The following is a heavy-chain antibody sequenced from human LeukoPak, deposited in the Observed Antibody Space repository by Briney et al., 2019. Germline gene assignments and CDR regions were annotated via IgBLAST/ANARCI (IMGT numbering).Heavy chain of an antibody. CDR2: INPSGGST. V-gene: IGHV1-46*01. CDR1: GYTFTSYY. D-gene: IGHD3-9*01. CDR3: ARERGYFDWSNWFDP. Sequence: HWASVKVSCKASGYTFTSYYMHWVRQAPGQGLEWMGIINPSGGSTSYAQKFQGRVTMTRDTSTSTVYMELSSLRSEDTAVYYCARERGYFDWSNWFDPWGQGTLVTVSS. J-gene: IGHJ5*02.